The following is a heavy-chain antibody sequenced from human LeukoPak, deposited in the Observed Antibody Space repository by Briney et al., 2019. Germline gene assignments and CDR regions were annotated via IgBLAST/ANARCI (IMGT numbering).Heavy chain of an antibody. CDR2: ISSSDGNT. Sequence: GGSLRLSCAASGFTFSNYAMSWVRQAPGKGLEWVSAISSSDGNTYYADSVKGRFTISRDSSKNTLYLQMNSLRAEDTAVYYCARETYSHFDYWGQGVLVTVSS. V-gene: IGHV3-23*01. J-gene: IGHJ4*02. CDR3: ARETYSHFDY. CDR1: GFTFSNYA. D-gene: IGHD2-21*01.